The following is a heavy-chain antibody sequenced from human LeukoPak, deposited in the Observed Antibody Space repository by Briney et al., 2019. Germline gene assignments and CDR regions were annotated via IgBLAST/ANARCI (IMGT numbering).Heavy chain of an antibody. Sequence: GGSLRLSCTASGFSFSNSWMHWARQAPGKGLVWVSRINSDGSTTTYADSVKGRFTVSRDNAKNTVYLQMNSLRADDTAVYYCVGDSPEWLQPLDYWGQGTLVIVSS. J-gene: IGHJ4*02. D-gene: IGHD5-12*01. V-gene: IGHV3-74*01. CDR2: INSDGSTT. CDR3: VGDSPEWLQPLDY. CDR1: GFSFSNSW.